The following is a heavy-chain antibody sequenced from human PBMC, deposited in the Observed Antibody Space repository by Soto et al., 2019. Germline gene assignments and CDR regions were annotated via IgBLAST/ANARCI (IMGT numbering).Heavy chain of an antibody. CDR2: ILYDGSKK. D-gene: IGHD4-17*01. V-gene: IGHV3-30*18. Sequence: PGGSLRLSCTASGFTFSGYGMHWVRQAPGKGLEWVAVILYDGSKKYYADSMKGRFTISRDNSKNTLYLQMNSLRAEDTALYYCAKDRGALRWSEEHYYFDYWGQGTLVTVSS. J-gene: IGHJ4*02. CDR1: GFTFSGYG. CDR3: AKDRGALRWSEEHYYFDY.